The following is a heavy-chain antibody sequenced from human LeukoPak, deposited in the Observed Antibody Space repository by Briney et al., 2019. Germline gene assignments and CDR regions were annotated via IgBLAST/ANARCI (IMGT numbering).Heavy chain of an antibody. CDR3: ARVPIRLLEWLPLPPGWFDP. D-gene: IGHD3-3*01. J-gene: IGHJ5*02. V-gene: IGHV3-30-3*01. CDR1: GFTFSSYA. CDR2: ISYDGSNK. Sequence: GGSLRLSCAASGFTFSSYAMHWVRQAPGKGLEWVAVISYDGSNKYYADSVKGRFTISRDNSKNTLYLQMNSLRAEDTAVYYCARVPIRLLEWLPLPPGWFDPWGQGTLVTVSS.